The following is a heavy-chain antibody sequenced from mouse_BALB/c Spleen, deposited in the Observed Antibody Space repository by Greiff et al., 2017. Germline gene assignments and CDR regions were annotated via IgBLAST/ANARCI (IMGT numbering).Heavy chain of an antibody. CDR1: GYAFSSYW. J-gene: IGHJ3*01. Sequence: VQLQESGAELVRPGSSVKISCKASGYAFSSYWMNWVKQRPGQGLEWIGRIYPGDGDTNYNGKFKGKATLTADKSSSTAYMQLSSLTSEDSAVYFCARGDYVSAWFAYWGQGTLVTVSA. D-gene: IGHD2-4*01. CDR2: IYPGDGDT. V-gene: IGHV1-80*01. CDR3: ARGDYVSAWFAY.